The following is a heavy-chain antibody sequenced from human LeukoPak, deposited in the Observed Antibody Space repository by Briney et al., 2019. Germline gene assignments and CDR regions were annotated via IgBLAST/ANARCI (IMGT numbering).Heavy chain of an antibody. Sequence: GGSLRLSCAASGFTFSNYNMNWVRQAPGKGLEWVSSISRSSSSIYYADSVKGRFTISRDNAKNPLYLQMNSLRAEDTAVYYCVSRITGTVLDAFDIWGQGTMVTVSS. D-gene: IGHD1-7*01. CDR2: ISRSSSSI. V-gene: IGHV3-21*01. CDR1: GFTFSNYN. CDR3: VSRITGTVLDAFDI. J-gene: IGHJ3*02.